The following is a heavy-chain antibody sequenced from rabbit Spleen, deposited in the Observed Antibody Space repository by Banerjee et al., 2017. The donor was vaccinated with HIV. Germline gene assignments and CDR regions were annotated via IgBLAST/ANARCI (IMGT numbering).Heavy chain of an antibody. J-gene: IGHJ4*01. CDR2: INTATGKA. D-gene: IGHD4-2*01. V-gene: IGHV1S45*01. CDR1: GFDFSSYG. Sequence: QEQLMESGGGLVQPGGSLKLSCKASGFDFSSYGVSWVRQAPGKGLEWIACINTATGKAVYASWAKGRFTISKTSSTTVTLQMTSLTAADTATYFCARDLTASNIYVRFLLWGPGTLVTVS. CDR3: ARDLTASNIYVRFLL.